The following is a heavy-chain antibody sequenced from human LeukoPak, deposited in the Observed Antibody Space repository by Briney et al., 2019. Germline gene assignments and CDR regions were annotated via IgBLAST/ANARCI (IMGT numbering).Heavy chain of an antibody. CDR3: ARQGHNTGSLRWFDP. D-gene: IGHD2-8*02. Sequence: PGESLKISCKGSGYSFSSYWIGWVRQMPGKGLEWMGSIYPGDSDTRYSPSFQGQVTISADKSISTAYLQWSSLKASDTAMYYCARQGHNTGSLRWFDPWGQGTLVTVSS. V-gene: IGHV5-51*01. J-gene: IGHJ5*02. CDR1: GYSFSSYW. CDR2: IYPGDSDT.